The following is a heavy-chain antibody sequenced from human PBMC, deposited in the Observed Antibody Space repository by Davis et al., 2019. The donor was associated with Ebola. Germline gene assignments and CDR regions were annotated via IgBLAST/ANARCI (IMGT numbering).Heavy chain of an antibody. D-gene: IGHD3/OR15-3a*01. V-gene: IGHV3-30*18. CDR1: GFTFNSYG. CDR3: AKARYDYGRVKYLQH. J-gene: IGHJ1*01. Sequence: GESLKISCATSGFTFNSYGMHWVRQAPGKGLEWVSVISYEGTSKYYADSVKGRFTISRDDSKNTLYLQINSLRPEDTAVYFCAKARYDYGRVKYLQHWGQGTLVTVSS. CDR2: ISYEGTSK.